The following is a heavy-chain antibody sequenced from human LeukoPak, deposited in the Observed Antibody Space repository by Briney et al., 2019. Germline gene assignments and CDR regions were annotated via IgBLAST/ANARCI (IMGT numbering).Heavy chain of an antibody. V-gene: IGHV1-3*01. D-gene: IGHD6-6*01. CDR1: GYTFTGYY. CDR2: INAGNGNT. Sequence: GASVKVSCKASGYTFTGYYMHWVRQAPGQGLEWMGWINAGNGNTKYSQKFQGRVTITRDTSASTAYMELSSLRSEDTAVYYCARDLAYSSSLYNWFDPWGQGTLVTVSS. CDR3: ARDLAYSSSLYNWFDP. J-gene: IGHJ5*02.